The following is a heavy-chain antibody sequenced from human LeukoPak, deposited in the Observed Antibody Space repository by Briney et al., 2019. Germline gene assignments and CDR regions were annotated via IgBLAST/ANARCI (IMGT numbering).Heavy chain of an antibody. CDR3: ARDCGTSCYEGGWFDP. CDR1: GFTVSSNY. D-gene: IGHD2-2*01. J-gene: IGHJ5*02. CDR2: IYSGGST. V-gene: IGHV3-66*01. Sequence: GGSLRLSCAASGFTVSSNYMRWVRQAPGKGLEWVSVIYSGGSTYYADSVKGRFTISRDNSKNTLYLQMNSLRAEDTAVYYCARDCGTSCYEGGWFDPWGQGTLVTVSS.